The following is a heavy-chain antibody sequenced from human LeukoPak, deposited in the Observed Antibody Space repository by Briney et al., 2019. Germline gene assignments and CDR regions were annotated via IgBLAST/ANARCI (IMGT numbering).Heavy chain of an antibody. CDR3: AKAIEPGIAAAGIFDY. D-gene: IGHD6-13*01. Sequence: GGSLRLSCAASGFTFTNYWMSWVRQAPGKGLELVANIKQDRSEKYYVDSVKGRFTISRDNAKNSLYLQMNSLRAEDTAVYYCAKAIEPGIAAAGIFDYWGQGTLVTVSS. CDR1: GFTFTNYW. CDR2: IKQDRSEK. J-gene: IGHJ4*02. V-gene: IGHV3-7*03.